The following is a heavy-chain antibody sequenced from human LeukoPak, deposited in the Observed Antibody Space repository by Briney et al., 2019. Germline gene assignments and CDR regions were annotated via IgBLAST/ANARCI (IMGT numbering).Heavy chain of an antibody. CDR1: GGSISSYY. D-gene: IGHD3-16*01. CDR3: ARRRRGIGDCFDY. Sequence: PSETLSLTCTVSGGSISSYYWSWIRQPPGKGLEWIGYIYYSGSTNYNPSLKSRVTISVDTSKNQFSLKLSSVTAADTAVYYCARRRRGIGDCFDYWGQGTLVTVSS. V-gene: IGHV4-59*08. J-gene: IGHJ4*02. CDR2: IYYSGST.